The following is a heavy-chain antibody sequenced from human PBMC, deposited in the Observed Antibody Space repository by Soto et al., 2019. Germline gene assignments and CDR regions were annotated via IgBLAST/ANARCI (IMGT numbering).Heavy chain of an antibody. CDR3: SKAYDPYY. J-gene: IGHJ4*02. V-gene: IGHV3-23*01. D-gene: IGHD5-12*01. Sequence: GGSLRLSCAASGFIFSTYGMSWVRQAPGKGLEWVSVISGSGGSTYYADSVKGRFTISRDNSKNTLYLQMNSLRAEDTAVYYCSKAYDPYYWGQGTLVTVSS. CDR1: GFIFSTYG. CDR2: ISGSGGST.